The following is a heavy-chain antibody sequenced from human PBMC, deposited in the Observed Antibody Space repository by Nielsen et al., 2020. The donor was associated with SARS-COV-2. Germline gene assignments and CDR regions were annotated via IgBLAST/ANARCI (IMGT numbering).Heavy chain of an antibody. Sequence: GESLKISCAASGFTFSTYAMHWVRQAPGKGLEWVAAVSYDGNNQYYADSVKGRFTISRDNSMNTLYLRMNSLRAEDAAVYFCARDRSIYFYYGMDVWGQGNTVTVSS. CDR2: VSYDGNNQ. CDR1: GFTFSTYA. V-gene: IGHV3-30*04. J-gene: IGHJ6*02. CDR3: ARDRSIYFYYGMDV. D-gene: IGHD2/OR15-2a*01.